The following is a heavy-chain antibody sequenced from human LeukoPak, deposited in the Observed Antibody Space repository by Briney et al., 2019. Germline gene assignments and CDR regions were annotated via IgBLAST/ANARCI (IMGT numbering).Heavy chain of an antibody. CDR3: TRIWGSYSDY. Sequence: PGGSLRLSCAASGFTFSSYAMHWVRQAPGKGLEWVAVISYDGSNKYYADSVKGRFTISRDNSKNTLYLQMNSLRAEDTAMYYCTRIWGSYSDYWGQGTLVTVSS. V-gene: IGHV3-30-3*01. CDR1: GFTFSSYA. J-gene: IGHJ4*02. CDR2: ISYDGSNK. D-gene: IGHD3-16*01.